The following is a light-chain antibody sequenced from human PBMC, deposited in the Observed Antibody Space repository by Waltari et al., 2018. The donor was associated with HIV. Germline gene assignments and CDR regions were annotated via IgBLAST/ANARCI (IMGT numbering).Light chain of an antibody. V-gene: IGLV2-11*01. CDR1: SSDVGAYDF. J-gene: IGLJ1*01. CDR2: DVT. Sequence: QSALTQPRSVSGSPGQSVTISCTGTSSDVGAYDFVSWYQQYPGQAPKLMLYDVTKRPSGVPDRFSGSKSGNTASLTISGLRAEDEADYYCCSYAGSYTYVFGTATELTVL. CDR3: CSYAGSYTYV.